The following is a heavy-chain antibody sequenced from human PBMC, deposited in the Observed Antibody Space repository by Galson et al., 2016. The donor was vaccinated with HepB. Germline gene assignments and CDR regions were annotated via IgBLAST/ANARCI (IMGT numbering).Heavy chain of an antibody. D-gene: IGHD4-23*01. CDR3: APGNTVVRGY. J-gene: IGHJ4*02. CDR2: TYSGGGT. Sequence: SLRLSCAVSGFTDSNNYMSWVRQAPGKGLEWVSLTYSGGGTSYADSVKGRFTISRDNSKNTVYLQMNSLRAEDTAMYYCAPGNTVVRGYWGQGTLVTVSS. V-gene: IGHV3-53*01. CDR1: GFTDSNNY.